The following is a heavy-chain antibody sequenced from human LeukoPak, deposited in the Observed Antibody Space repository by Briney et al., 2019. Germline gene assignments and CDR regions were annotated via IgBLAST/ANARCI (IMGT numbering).Heavy chain of an antibody. J-gene: IGHJ6*03. CDR1: GFTFSSYA. D-gene: IGHD6-6*01. CDR3: ARDLDPRQYYYMDV. Sequence: PGGSLRLSCAASGFTFSSYAMSWVRQAPGKGLECVSVISGSGGSTSYADSVKGRLTISRDNSKNTLYLQMESLRVEDTAIYYCARDLDPRQYYYMDVWGKGTTVTVSS. CDR2: ISGSGGST. V-gene: IGHV3-23*01.